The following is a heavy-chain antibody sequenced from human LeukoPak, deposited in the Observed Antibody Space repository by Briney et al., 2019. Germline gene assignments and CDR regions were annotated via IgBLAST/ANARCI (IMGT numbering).Heavy chain of an antibody. CDR2: ISSSGSTT. V-gene: IGHV3-23*01. J-gene: IGHJ4*02. CDR3: ARESPAFDY. CDR1: GFTFSSFA. Sequence: SGGSLRLSCVASGFTFSSFAMSWVRQAPGKGLEWVSTISSSGSTTYYVDSVKGRFTISRDSSRNTLYLQMNSLRGEDTAVYYCARESPAFDYWGQGTLVTVS.